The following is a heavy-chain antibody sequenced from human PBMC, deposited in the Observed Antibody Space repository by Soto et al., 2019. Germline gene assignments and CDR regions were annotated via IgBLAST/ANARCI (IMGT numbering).Heavy chain of an antibody. V-gene: IGHV3-23*01. CDR1: GFTFTTYA. CDR3: AKAIGSQHFDH. J-gene: IGHJ4*02. Sequence: GGSLRLSCAASGFTFTTYAMAWVRQAPGKGLEWGSTIHSSGAYTYYADSVKGRFTISRDNSKNTLYLQMNSLRAEDTAVYYCAKAIGSQHFDHWGQGTLVTVSS. CDR2: IHSSGAYT. D-gene: IGHD2-2*01.